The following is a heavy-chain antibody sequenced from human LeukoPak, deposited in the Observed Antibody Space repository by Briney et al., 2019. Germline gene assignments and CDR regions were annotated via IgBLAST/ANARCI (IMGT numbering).Heavy chain of an antibody. CDR1: GFTFSSYA. CDR3: ARDYYDILTGYSAFDY. J-gene: IGHJ4*02. V-gene: IGHV3-30*04. CDR2: ISYDGSNK. D-gene: IGHD3-9*01. Sequence: PGGSLRLSCAASGFTFSSYAMHWVRQAPGKGLEWVAVISYDGSNKYYADSVRSRFTISRDNSKNTLYLQMNSLRAEDTAVYYCARDYYDILTGYSAFDYWGQGTLVTVSS.